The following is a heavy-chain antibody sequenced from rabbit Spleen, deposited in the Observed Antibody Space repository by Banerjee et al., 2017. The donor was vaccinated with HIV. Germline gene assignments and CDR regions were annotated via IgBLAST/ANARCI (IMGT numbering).Heavy chain of an antibody. Sequence: QSLEESGGDLVKPGASLTLTCTASGVSFSSSSYMCWVRQAPGKGLEWIACITIGSSGFTYFATWAKGRFTFSKTSSTTVTLQVTSLTAADTATYFCARDLTDVIGWNFGWWGPGTLVTVS. D-gene: IGHD1-1*01. CDR1: GVSFSSSSY. J-gene: IGHJ4*01. V-gene: IGHV1S40*01. CDR3: ARDLTDVIGWNFGW. CDR2: ITIGSSGFT.